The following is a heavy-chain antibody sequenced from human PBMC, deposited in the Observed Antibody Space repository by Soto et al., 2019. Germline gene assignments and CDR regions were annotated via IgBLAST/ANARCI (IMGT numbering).Heavy chain of an antibody. CDR3: ARGLEYSRSRVFYFDY. D-gene: IGHD6-6*01. CDR2: INHSGST. Sequence: PSETLSLTCAVYGGSFSGYYWSWIRQPPGKGLEWIGEINHSGSTNYNPSLKSRVTISVDTSKNQFSLKLSSVTAADTAVYYCARGLEYSRSRVFYFDYWGQGTLVTVSS. J-gene: IGHJ4*02. CDR1: GGSFSGYY. V-gene: IGHV4-34*01.